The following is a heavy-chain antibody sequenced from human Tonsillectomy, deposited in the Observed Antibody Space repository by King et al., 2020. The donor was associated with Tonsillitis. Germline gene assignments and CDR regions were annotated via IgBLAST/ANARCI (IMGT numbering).Heavy chain of an antibody. J-gene: IGHJ4*02. Sequence: VQLVESGGGVVQPGRSLRLSCAASGFTFSSYAMHWVRQAPGKGLEGVAVISYDGSNKYYADSVKGRFTISRDNSKNTLYLQMNSLRAEDTAVYYCARGGWGFYFDYWGQGTLVTVSS. CDR3: ARGGWGFYFDY. CDR2: ISYDGSNK. CDR1: GFTFSSYA. D-gene: IGHD1-26*01. V-gene: IGHV3-30-3*01.